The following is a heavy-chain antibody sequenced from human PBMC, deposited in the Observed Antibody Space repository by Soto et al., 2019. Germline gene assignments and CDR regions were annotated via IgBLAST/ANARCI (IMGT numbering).Heavy chain of an antibody. CDR3: ARDGGSVTTAPDGMDV. D-gene: IGHD4-17*01. CDR2: IYYSGST. CDR1: GGSISSSSYY. Sequence: QLQLQESGPGLVKPSETLSLTCTVSGGSISSSSYYWGWIRQPPGKGLEWIGSIYYSGSTYYNPSLKSRVTIAVDTSKNQFSLKLSSVTAADTAVYYCARDGGSVTTAPDGMDVWGQGTTVTVSS. V-gene: IGHV4-39*02. J-gene: IGHJ6*02.